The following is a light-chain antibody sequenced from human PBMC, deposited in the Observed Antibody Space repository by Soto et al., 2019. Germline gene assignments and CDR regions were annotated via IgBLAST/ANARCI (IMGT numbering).Light chain of an antibody. V-gene: IGLV2-14*03. CDR2: DVS. Sequence: QSALTQPVSVSGSPGQAITISCIGTSSDVGGYNYVSWYQQYPGKAPKLMIFDVSYRPSGVSNRFSGSKSGNTASLTISGLQAEDEADYYCSSYKRSTTLVFGGGTKLTVL. J-gene: IGLJ2*01. CDR3: SSYKRSTTLV. CDR1: SSDVGGYNY.